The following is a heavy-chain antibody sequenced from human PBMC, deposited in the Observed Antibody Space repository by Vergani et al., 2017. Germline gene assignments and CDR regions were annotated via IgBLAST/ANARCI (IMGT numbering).Heavy chain of an antibody. J-gene: IGHJ3*02. Sequence: QVQLQESGPGLVKPSETLSLTCTVSGGSISSYYWSWIRQPPGKGLEWIGYIYYSGSTNYKPSLKSRVTISVDTSKNQFSLKLSSVTAADTAVYYCARLDYDDFWSGYQSRHDAFDIWGQGTLVTVSS. V-gene: IGHV4-59*01. D-gene: IGHD3-3*01. CDR1: GGSISSYY. CDR2: IYYSGST. CDR3: ARLDYDDFWSGYQSRHDAFDI.